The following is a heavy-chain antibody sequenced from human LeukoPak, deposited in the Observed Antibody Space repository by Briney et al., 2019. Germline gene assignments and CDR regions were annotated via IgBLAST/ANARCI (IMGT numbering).Heavy chain of an antibody. D-gene: IGHD4-23*01. CDR3: ARGLRWYDY. CDR1: GGSINTPNYY. CDR2: IYYSGST. V-gene: IGHV4-61*01. Sequence: PSETLSLTCTVSGGSINTPNYYWSWIRQPPGKGLEWIGYIYYSGSTNYNPSLKSRVTISVDTSKNQFSLKLSSVTAADTAVYYCARGLRWYDYWGQGTLVTVSS. J-gene: IGHJ4*02.